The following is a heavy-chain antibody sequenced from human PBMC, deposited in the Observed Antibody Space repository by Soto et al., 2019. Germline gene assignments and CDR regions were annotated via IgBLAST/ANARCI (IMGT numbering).Heavy chain of an antibody. V-gene: IGHV4-30-2*01. J-gene: IGHJ5*02. CDR3: ARVPDR. Sequence: QLHLQESGSGLVKPSQTLSLTCAVSGGSISSGGYSWSWIRQPPGKGLECIGYIYHSGSTYYNPALKRRVTISVDRSKNQFSLKLSSVTAADTALYYCARVPDRWGQGPLVTVSS. CDR2: IYHSGST. CDR1: GGSISSGGYS.